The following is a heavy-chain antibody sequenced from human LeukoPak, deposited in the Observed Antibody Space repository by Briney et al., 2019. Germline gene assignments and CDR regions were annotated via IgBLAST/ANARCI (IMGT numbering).Heavy chain of an antibody. D-gene: IGHD5-24*01. Sequence: WGSLRLSCAASGFPFSSYEMNWVRQAPGKGLEWVSYISSSGNAIYYADSVKGRFTISRDNSKGTVYLQMNSLRPEDTAVYYCAKDDAWLQFGDWGRGTLVTVSS. CDR1: GFPFSSYE. CDR3: AKDDAWLQFGD. CDR2: ISSSGNAI. V-gene: IGHV3-48*03. J-gene: IGHJ4*02.